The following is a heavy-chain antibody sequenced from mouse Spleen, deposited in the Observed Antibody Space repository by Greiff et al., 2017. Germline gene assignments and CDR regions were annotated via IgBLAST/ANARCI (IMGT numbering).Heavy chain of an antibody. Sequence: EVHLVESGPELVKPGDSVKISCKASGYSFTGYFMNWVMQSHGKSLEWIGRINPYNGDTFYNQKFKGKATLTVDKSSSTAHMDLRSLTSEDSAVYYCARSDYGYEAYWGQGTLVTVSA. CDR2: INPYNGDT. D-gene: IGHD1-2*01. V-gene: IGHV1-20*01. J-gene: IGHJ3*01. CDR1: GYSFTGYF. CDR3: ARSDYGYEAY.